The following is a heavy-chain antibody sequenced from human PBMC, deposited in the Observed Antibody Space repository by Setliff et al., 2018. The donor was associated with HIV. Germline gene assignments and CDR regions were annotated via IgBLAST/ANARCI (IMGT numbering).Heavy chain of an antibody. V-gene: IGHV3-48*01. CDR3: SRDYNSIFDS. J-gene: IGHJ4*02. CDR2: IRGKSDII. CDR1: GCAFSDNP. Sequence: PGESLKISCVASSGCAFSDNPMNWVRQAPGKGLEWISHIRGKSDIIKYAESVIGRFTISRDNAKNSLYLEMNSLRAEDPAIYSCSRDYNSIFDSWGQGVLVTVSS. D-gene: IGHD1-20*01.